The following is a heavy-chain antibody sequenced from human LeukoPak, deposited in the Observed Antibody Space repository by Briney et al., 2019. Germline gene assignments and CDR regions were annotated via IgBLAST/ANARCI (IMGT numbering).Heavy chain of an antibody. CDR1: RYTFTGYY. J-gene: IGHJ4*02. CDR3: ATESSGWTNFDY. V-gene: IGHV1-2*06. CDR2: INPNSGGT. Sequence: ASVKVSCKASRYTFTGYYMHWVRQAPGQGLEWMGRINPNSGGTNYAQKFQGRVTMTRDTSISTAYMELSRLRSDDTAVYYCATESSGWTNFDYWGQGTLVTVSS. D-gene: IGHD6-19*01.